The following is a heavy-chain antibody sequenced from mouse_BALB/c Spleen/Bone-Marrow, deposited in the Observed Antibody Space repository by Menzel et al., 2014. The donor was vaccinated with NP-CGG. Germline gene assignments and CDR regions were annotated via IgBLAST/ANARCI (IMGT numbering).Heavy chain of an antibody. Sequence: QVQLKESGAELVKPGASVKLSRKASGYTFTEYIIHCVKQRSGQGLEWIGWFYPGSGSIKYNEKFKDKATLTADKSSSTVYMELSRLTSEDSAVYFCARHEKANYGNYAMDYWGQGTSVTVSS. CDR2: FYPGSGSI. D-gene: IGHD1-1*01. CDR3: ARHEKANYGNYAMDY. V-gene: IGHV1-62-2*01. CDR1: GYTFTEYI. J-gene: IGHJ4*01.